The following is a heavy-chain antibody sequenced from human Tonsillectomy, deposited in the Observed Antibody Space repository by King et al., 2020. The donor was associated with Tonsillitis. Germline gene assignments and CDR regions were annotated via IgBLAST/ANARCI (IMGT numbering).Heavy chain of an antibody. CDR1: GGSFSGYY. CDR3: ARERARVAASSRYYYGMDV. D-gene: IGHD2-15*01. Sequence: QVQLQQWGAGLLKPSETLSLTCAAYGGSFSGYYWSWIRQPPGKGLEWIGEINHSGSTNYNPSPKSRVTISVDTSKNQFSLKLSSVTAADTAVYYCARERARVAASSRYYYGMDVWGQGTTVTVSS. J-gene: IGHJ6*02. V-gene: IGHV4-34*01. CDR2: INHSGST.